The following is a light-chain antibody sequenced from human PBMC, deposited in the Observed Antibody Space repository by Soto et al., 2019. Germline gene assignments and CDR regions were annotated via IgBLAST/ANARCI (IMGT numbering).Light chain of an antibody. V-gene: IGLV8-61*01. CDR1: SGSVSTNYY. CDR3: VLYMGSVPV. Sequence: QTVVTQEPSFSVSPGGTVTLTCGLSSGSVSTNYYPSWYQQTPGQAPRTLIYRTNTRSSGVPHRFSGSILGNKAALTISGAQADDESDYYCVLYMGSVPVFGGGTKLTVL. CDR2: RTN. J-gene: IGLJ2*01.